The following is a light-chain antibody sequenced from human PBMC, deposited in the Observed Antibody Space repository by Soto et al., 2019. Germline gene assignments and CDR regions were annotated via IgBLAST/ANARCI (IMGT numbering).Light chain of an antibody. V-gene: IGKV3-11*01. J-gene: IGKJ5*01. CDR2: DAS. CDR1: ESVSIY. CDR3: QQRSNWRIS. Sequence: IVFTQSPAPLSVSRGEIATLSCRASESVSIYLAWYQQKPGQAPRLLIYDASNRATGIPARFSGSGSGTDFTLTISSLEPEDFAVYYCQQRSNWRISFGEGTRLEI.